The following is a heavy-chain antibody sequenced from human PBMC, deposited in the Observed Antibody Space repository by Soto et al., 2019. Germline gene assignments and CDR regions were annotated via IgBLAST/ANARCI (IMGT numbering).Heavy chain of an antibody. CDR3: AKDCGYIYGYDAFDI. CDR1: GFTFSSYA. J-gene: IGHJ3*02. Sequence: EVQLLESGGGLVQPGGSLRLSCAASGFTFSSYAMSWVRQAPGKGLEWVSGISGSGGSIYYADSVKGRFTISRDNSKNTLYLQRNSLRAEDTAVYYCAKDCGYIYGYDAFDIWGQGTMVTVSS. D-gene: IGHD5-18*01. V-gene: IGHV3-23*01. CDR2: ISGSGGSI.